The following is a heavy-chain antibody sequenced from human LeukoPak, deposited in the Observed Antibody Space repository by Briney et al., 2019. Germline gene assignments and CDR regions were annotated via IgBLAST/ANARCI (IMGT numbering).Heavy chain of an antibody. CDR3: ARDSPEAMIDAFDI. CDR2: IYSGGST. CDR1: GFTVSSNY. V-gene: IGHV3-66*01. J-gene: IGHJ3*02. Sequence: GGSLRLSCAASGFTVSSNYMSWVRRAPGKGLEWVSVIYSGGSTYYADSVKGRFTISRDNSKNTLYLQMNSLRAEDTAVYYCARDSPEAMIDAFDIWGQGTMVTVSS. D-gene: IGHD3-22*01.